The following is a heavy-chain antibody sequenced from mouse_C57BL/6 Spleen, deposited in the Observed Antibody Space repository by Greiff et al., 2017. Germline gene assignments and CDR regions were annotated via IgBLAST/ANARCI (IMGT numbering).Heavy chain of an antibody. CDR2: INPNNGGT. Sequence: EVQLQQSGPELVKPGASVKIPCKAPGYTFTDYNMDWVKQSHGKSLEWIGDINPNNGGTIYNQKFKGKATLTVDKSSSTAYMELRSLTSEDTAVYYWARRRETGDYAMGYWGQGTSVTVSS. D-gene: IGHD4-1*01. J-gene: IGHJ4*01. CDR1: GYTFTDYN. CDR3: ARRRETGDYAMGY. V-gene: IGHV1-18*01.